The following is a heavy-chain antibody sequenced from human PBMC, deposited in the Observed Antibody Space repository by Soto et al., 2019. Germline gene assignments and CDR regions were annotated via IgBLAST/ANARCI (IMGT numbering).Heavy chain of an antibody. Sequence: PGGSLRLSCSASVFIFTDYSMTLIRQSPGKGLEWVSYISNGDETTQYADSVKGRFSVSRDNAKKVLFLQMNSLRVDDTAVYYCARDPKSRDGYNFDSSGRGALVTVSS. J-gene: IGHJ4*02. D-gene: IGHD5-12*01. V-gene: IGHV3-11*01. CDR3: ARDPKSRDGYNFDS. CDR2: ISNGDETT. CDR1: VFIFTDYS.